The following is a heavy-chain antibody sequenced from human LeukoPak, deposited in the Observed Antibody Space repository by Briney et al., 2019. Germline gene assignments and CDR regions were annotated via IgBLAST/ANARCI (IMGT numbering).Heavy chain of an antibody. Sequence: SETLSLTCTVSGGSISSGGYYWTWIRQHPGKGPEWIGYIFRTGSTYYNPSLNSRVAISLDTSKNHFSLNLTSVTAADTAVYYCARAPLPYGGNSGFDYWGQGTLVTVSS. V-gene: IGHV4-31*03. D-gene: IGHD4-23*01. CDR2: IFRTGST. J-gene: IGHJ4*02. CDR1: GGSISSGGYY. CDR3: ARAPLPYGGNSGFDY.